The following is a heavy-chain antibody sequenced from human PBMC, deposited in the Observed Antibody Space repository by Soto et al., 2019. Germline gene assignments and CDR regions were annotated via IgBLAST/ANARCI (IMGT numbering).Heavy chain of an antibody. D-gene: IGHD3-10*01. Sequence: PGGSLRLSCAASGFTFSSYAMSWVRQAPGKGLEWVSAISGSGGSTYYADPVKGRFTISRDNSKNTLYLQMNSLRAEDTAVYYCAKGLRITMVRGVISSLYDYWGQGTLVTVSS. J-gene: IGHJ4*02. V-gene: IGHV3-23*01. CDR1: GFTFSSYA. CDR3: AKGLRITMVRGVISSLYDY. CDR2: ISGSGGST.